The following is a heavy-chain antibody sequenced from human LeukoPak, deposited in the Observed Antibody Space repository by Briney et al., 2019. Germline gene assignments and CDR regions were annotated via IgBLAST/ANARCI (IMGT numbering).Heavy chain of an antibody. CDR3: AKVVYYDSSGWRPAFDI. CDR2: IGGSGGST. D-gene: IGHD3-22*01. V-gene: IGHV3-23*01. CDR1: GFTFSSYA. J-gene: IGHJ3*02. Sequence: GVSLRLSCAASGFTFSSYAMSWVRQAPGKGLEWVSAIGGSGGSTYYADSVKGRFTISRDNSKNTLYLQMNSLRAEDTAVYYCAKVVYYDSSGWRPAFDIWGQGTMVTVSS.